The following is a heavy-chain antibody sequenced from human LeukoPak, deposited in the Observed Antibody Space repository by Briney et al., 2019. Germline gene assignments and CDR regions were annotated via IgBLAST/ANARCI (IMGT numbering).Heavy chain of an antibody. CDR3: AGRGGGGGGGEDC. Sequence: SGPALVTPTQTLTLTCTFSGFSLTSSGMCVNWIRQPPGQALEWLARIDWDDDKYYSTSLKTRLTISKDTSKNQVVLKMTNMDPENTDVYYCAGRGGGGGGGEDCWGQGTLVTVSS. CDR1: GFSLTSSGMC. J-gene: IGHJ4*02. V-gene: IGHV2-70*11. CDR2: IDWDDDK. D-gene: IGHD3-16*01.